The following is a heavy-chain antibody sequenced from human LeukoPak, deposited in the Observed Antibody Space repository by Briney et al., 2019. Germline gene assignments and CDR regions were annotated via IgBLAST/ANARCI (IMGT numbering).Heavy chain of an antibody. CDR1: GFTFSSHG. CDR2: ISYDESNK. J-gene: IGHJ4*02. V-gene: IGHV3-30*18. CDR3: AKAAIHYDSSGPNDY. D-gene: IGHD3-22*01. Sequence: GGSLRLSCAASGFTFSSHGMHWVRQAPGKGLEWVAVISYDESNKYYADSVKGRFTISRDNSKNTLYLQMDSLRAEDTAVYYCAKAAIHYDSSGPNDYWGQGTLVTVSS.